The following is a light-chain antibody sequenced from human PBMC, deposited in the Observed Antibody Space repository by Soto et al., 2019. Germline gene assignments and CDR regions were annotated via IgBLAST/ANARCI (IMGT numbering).Light chain of an antibody. CDR3: NSYISSNTHV. V-gene: IGLV2-14*01. Sequence: QSALTKPASVSGSPGQAITISCSGSSSDVGAHNFVSWYQHHPGKAPKLMIYEVSNRPSGVSNRFSGSKSGNTASLTISGLQAEDEADYYCNSYISSNTHVFGSGTKVTVL. CDR1: SSDVGAHNF. CDR2: EVS. J-gene: IGLJ1*01.